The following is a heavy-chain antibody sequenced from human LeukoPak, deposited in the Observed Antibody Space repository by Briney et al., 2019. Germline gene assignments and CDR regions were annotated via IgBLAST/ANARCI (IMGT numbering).Heavy chain of an antibody. D-gene: IGHD6-6*01. J-gene: IGHJ4*02. V-gene: IGHV3-23*01. CDR1: GFTFSSYA. CDR3: AKDRSSSSTYDY. Sequence: GGSLRLSCAASGFTFSSYAMSWVRQAPGKGLEWVSAISGSGGSTYYADSVKGRFTISRDNFKNTVDLQMNSLRGEDTAVYYCAKDRSSSSTYDYWGQGTLVTVSS. CDR2: ISGSGGST.